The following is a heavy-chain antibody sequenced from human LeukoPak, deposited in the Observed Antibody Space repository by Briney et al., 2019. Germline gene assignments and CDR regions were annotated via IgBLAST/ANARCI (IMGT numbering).Heavy chain of an antibody. CDR2: IYHSGST. CDR3: ARDFSIAAAVGAFDI. Sequence: SETLSLTCTVSGYSVSSGYYWGWIRQPPGKGLEWIGSIYHSGSTYYNPSLKSRVTISVDRSKNQFPLKLSSVTAADTAVYYCARDFSIAAAVGAFDIWGQGTMVTVSS. D-gene: IGHD6-13*01. CDR1: GYSVSSGYY. V-gene: IGHV4-38-2*02. J-gene: IGHJ3*02.